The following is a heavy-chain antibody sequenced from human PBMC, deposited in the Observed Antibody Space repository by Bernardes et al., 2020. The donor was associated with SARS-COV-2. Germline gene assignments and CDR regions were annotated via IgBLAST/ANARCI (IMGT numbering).Heavy chain of an antibody. CDR2: ITSSSSTI. CDR1: GFTFSSYS. Sequence: GGSLRVWCAASGFTFSSYSMNWVRQAPGKGLECVSFITSSSSTIYYADSVKGRFTISRDNAKNSLYLQMNSLRDEDTAVYYCAKDGSRDGNPPMDVWGLGTTVTVSS. V-gene: IGHV3-48*02. J-gene: IGHJ6*02. D-gene: IGHD1-1*01. CDR3: AKDGSRDGNPPMDV.